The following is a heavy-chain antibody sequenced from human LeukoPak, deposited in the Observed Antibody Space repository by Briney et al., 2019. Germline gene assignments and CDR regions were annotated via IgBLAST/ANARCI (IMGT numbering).Heavy chain of an antibody. Sequence: GGSLRLSCAASRFTFSSYAMSWVRQAPGKGLEWVSAISGSGGSTYYADSVKGRFAISRDNSKNTLYLQMNSLRAEDTAVYYCAKEYCSGGSCYEEAFDYWGQGTLVTVSS. CDR3: AKEYCSGGSCYEEAFDY. CDR2: ISGSGGST. V-gene: IGHV3-23*01. D-gene: IGHD2-15*01. CDR1: RFTFSSYA. J-gene: IGHJ4*02.